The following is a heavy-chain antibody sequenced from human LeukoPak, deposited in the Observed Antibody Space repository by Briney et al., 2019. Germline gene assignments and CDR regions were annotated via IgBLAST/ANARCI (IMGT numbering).Heavy chain of an antibody. V-gene: IGHV3-9*01. CDR2: ISWNSGSI. CDR1: GFTFSNYW. CDR3: AKAKRAGVVRGVPNAFDI. D-gene: IGHD3-10*01. J-gene: IGHJ3*02. Sequence: GGSLRLSCAASGFTFSNYWMHWVRQAPGKGLEWVSGISWNSGSIDYADSVKGRFTISRDNAKTSLYLQMNSLRAEDTAFYYCAKAKRAGVVRGVPNAFDIWGQGTMVTVSS.